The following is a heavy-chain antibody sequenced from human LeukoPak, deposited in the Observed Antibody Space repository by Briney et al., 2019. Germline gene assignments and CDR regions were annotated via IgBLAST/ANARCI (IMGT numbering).Heavy chain of an antibody. CDR1: GYTFTGYY. D-gene: IGHD3-3*01. CDR2: INPNSGGT. CDR3: ARDRRGSFWSGYPMYYFDY. J-gene: IGHJ4*02. Sequence: ASVKVSCKASGYTFTGYYMHWVRQAPGQGLAWMGWINPNSGGTNYAQKFQGRVTMTRDTSISTAYMELSRLRSDDTAVHYCARDRRGSFWSGYPMYYFDYWGQGTLVTVSS. V-gene: IGHV1-2*02.